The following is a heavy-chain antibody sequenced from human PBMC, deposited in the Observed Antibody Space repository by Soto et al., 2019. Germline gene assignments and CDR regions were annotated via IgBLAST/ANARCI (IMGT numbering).Heavy chain of an antibody. J-gene: IGHJ4*02. CDR2: IYYSGST. CDR3: ASERPSYDSSGYPYFDY. V-gene: IGHV4-31*03. Sequence: SETLSLTCTVSGGSISSGGYYWSWIRQHPGKGLEWIGYIYYSGSTYYNPSLKSRVTISVDTSKNQFSLRAEDTAVYYCASERPSYDSSGYPYFDYWGQGTLVTVSS. CDR1: GGSISSGGYY. D-gene: IGHD3-22*01.